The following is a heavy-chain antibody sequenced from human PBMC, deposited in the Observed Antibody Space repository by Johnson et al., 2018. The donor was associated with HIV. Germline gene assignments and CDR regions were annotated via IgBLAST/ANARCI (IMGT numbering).Heavy chain of an antibody. Sequence: QVHLVESGGGLVKPGGSLRLSCAASGFTFNDYYMNWMRQAPGKGLEWVSHISSSGATIYYADSVKGRFTISRDNAKKSLYLQMNSLRAEDTAVYYCAKDTVSGSYYDAFDIWGQGTMVTVSS. V-gene: IGHV3-11*04. CDR1: GFTFNDYY. J-gene: IGHJ3*02. CDR2: ISSSGATI. CDR3: AKDTVSGSYYDAFDI. D-gene: IGHD1-26*01.